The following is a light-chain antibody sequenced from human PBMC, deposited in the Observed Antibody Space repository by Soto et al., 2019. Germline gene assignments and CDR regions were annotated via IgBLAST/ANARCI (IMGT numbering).Light chain of an antibody. V-gene: IGKV3-20*01. CDR1: QSVSSTY. J-gene: IGKJ2*01. CDR3: QQYGDSRT. CDR2: GAS. Sequence: EIVLTQSPGTLSLSPGERATLSCRASQSVSSTYLAWYQQKPGQAPRLLIYGASRRATGIPDRFSGSASGTDFALTINSQDPEDFAIYYYQQYGDSRTVGEGTKLEIK.